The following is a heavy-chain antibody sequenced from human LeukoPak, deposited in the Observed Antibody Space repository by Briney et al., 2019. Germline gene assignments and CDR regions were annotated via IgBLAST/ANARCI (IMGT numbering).Heavy chain of an antibody. D-gene: IGHD3-22*01. J-gene: IGHJ4*02. CDR1: GGSISSGSYY. CDR3: ARGVDSSGYYYDY. Sequence: SETLSLTCTVSGGSISSGSYYWSWIRQPAGKGLEWIGRIYTSGSTNYNPSLKSRVTISVDTSKNQFSLKLSSVTAADTAVYYCARGVDSSGYYYDYWGQGTLVTVSS. CDR2: IYTSGST. V-gene: IGHV4-61*02.